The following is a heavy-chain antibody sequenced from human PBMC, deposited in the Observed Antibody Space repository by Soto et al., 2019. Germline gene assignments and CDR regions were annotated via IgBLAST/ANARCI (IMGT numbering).Heavy chain of an antibody. J-gene: IGHJ4*02. D-gene: IGHD3-22*01. Sequence: SVKVSCKAFGYTFTSYNMQWVRQARGQRLEWIGWIVVGSGNTNYAQKFQERVTITRDMSTSTAYMELSSLRSEDTAVYYCAADPDYYDSSGYFYWGQGTLVTVSS. CDR1: GYTFTSYN. CDR3: AADPDYYDSSGYFY. CDR2: IVVGSGNT. V-gene: IGHV1-58*02.